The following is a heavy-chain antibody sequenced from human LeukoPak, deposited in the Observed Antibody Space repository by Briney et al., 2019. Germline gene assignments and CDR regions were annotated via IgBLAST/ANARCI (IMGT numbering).Heavy chain of an antibody. CDR2: ISTYNGNT. D-gene: IGHD2-2*01. CDR1: GYSFTSFG. J-gene: IGHJ4*02. CDR3: ARDSLGGYCSSTTCLLGVY. V-gene: IGHV1-18*01. Sequence: ASVKVSCTASGYSFTSFGISWVRQAPGQGLEWMGGISTYNGNTNYAQKLQGRVTMTTDTSTSTAYMELRSLRSDDTAVYYCARDSLGGYCSSTTCLLGVYWGQGTLVTVSS.